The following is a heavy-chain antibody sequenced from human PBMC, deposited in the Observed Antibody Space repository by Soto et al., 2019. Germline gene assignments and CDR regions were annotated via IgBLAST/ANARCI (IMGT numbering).Heavy chain of an antibody. V-gene: IGHV1-69*13. CDR3: ARRGLVNPYWYFDL. J-gene: IGHJ2*01. Sequence: SVKVSCKASGGTFSSYAISWVRQAPGQGLEWMGGIIPIFGTANYAQKFQGRVTITADESTSTAYMELSSLRSEDTAVYYCARRGLVNPYWYFDLWGRGTLVTVSS. CDR2: IIPIFGTA. D-gene: IGHD2-8*02. CDR1: GGTFSSYA.